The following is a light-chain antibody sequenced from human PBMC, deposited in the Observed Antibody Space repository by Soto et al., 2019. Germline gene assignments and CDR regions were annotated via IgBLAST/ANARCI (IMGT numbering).Light chain of an antibody. J-gene: IGLJ1*01. Sequence: QSALTQPASVSGSRGQSITISCTGTSSDVRNYKLVSWYQHHPGKAPQLMIYDDNKRPSGVSNRLSGSKSGNTASLTIYDLQADDEADYHCCSYAGRSAYVFGTGTKVTVL. CDR2: DDN. V-gene: IGLV2-23*01. CDR1: SSDVRNYKL. CDR3: CSYAGRSAYV.